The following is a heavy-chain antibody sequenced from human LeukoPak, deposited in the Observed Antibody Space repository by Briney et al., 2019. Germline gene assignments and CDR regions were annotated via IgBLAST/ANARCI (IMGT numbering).Heavy chain of an antibody. Sequence: SETLSLTCTVSGGSISSYFWSWIRQPPGKGLEWIGYISYSGSTNYNPSLKSRVTISVDTSKSQFSLKLSSVTAADTAVYYCARGSLLLWPYNWFDPWGQGTLVTVSS. CDR1: GGSISSYF. CDR3: ARGSLLLWPYNWFDP. J-gene: IGHJ5*02. CDR2: ISYSGST. D-gene: IGHD3-10*01. V-gene: IGHV4-59*01.